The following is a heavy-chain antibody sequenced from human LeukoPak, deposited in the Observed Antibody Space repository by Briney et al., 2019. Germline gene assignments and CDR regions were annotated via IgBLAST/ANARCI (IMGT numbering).Heavy chain of an antibody. Sequence: GGSLRLSCAASGFTFSSYNMNWVRQAPGKGLEWVSYISSSSSTIYYADSVKGRFTISRDNAKNSLYLQMNSLRAEDTAVYYCARDRRSSGPGYWGQGTLVTVSS. D-gene: IGHD6-19*01. J-gene: IGHJ4*02. CDR2: ISSSSSTI. CDR1: GFTFSSYN. CDR3: ARDRRSSGPGY. V-gene: IGHV3-48*01.